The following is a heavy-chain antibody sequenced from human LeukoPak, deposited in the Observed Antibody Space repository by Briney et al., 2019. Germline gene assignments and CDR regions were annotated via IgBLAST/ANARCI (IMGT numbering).Heavy chain of an antibody. Sequence: SETLSLTCIVSGYSITSGYYWSWIRQPPGKGLEWIGYIYYSGSTNYNPSLKSRVTISVDTSKNQFSLKLSSVTAADTAVYYCARKEQPDDAFDIWGQGTMVTVSS. V-gene: IGHV4-59*08. CDR2: IYYSGST. CDR3: ARKEQPDDAFDI. J-gene: IGHJ3*02. D-gene: IGHD1-14*01. CDR1: GYSITSGYY.